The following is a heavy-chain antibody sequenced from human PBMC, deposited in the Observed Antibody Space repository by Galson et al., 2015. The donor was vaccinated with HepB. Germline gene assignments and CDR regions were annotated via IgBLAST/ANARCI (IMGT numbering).Heavy chain of an antibody. Sequence: SVKVSCKASGGTFTSFAISWVRQAPGQGLEWMGRIIPILDIANYAQKFRGRVTITADRSTSTAYIEVSSLRSGDTAVYFCTRDESDFDSWGQGTLVTVSS. V-gene: IGHV1-69*04. CDR3: TRDESDFDS. CDR2: IIPILDIA. J-gene: IGHJ4*02. CDR1: GGTFTSFA.